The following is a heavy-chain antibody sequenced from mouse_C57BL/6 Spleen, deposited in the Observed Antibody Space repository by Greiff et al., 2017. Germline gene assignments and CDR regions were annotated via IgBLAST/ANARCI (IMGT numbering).Heavy chain of an antibody. CDR3: ARGGYYGSSSYFDY. J-gene: IGHJ2*01. Sequence: LVESGGGLVKPGGSLKLSCAASGFTFSSYTMSWVRQTPEKRLEWVATISGGGGNTYYPDSVKGRFTISRDNAKNTLYLQMSSLRSEDTALYYCARGGYYGSSSYFDYWGQGTTLTVSS. D-gene: IGHD1-1*01. V-gene: IGHV5-9*01. CDR1: GFTFSSYT. CDR2: ISGGGGNT.